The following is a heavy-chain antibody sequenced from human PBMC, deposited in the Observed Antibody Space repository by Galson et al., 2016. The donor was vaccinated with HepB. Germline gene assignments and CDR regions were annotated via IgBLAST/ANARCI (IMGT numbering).Heavy chain of an antibody. V-gene: IGHV3-23*01. CDR2: ISRSGDST. CDR3: VQGSPAPAV. J-gene: IGHJ6*04. Sequence: SLRLSCAASGFTFSNYGMTWVRQAPGKGPEVVSSISRSGDSTDYADSVKGRFTISRDNSKNTLSLQMNSLTADDTAIYYCVQGSPAPAVWGRGTTVTVSP. CDR1: GFTFSNYG. D-gene: IGHD1-26*01.